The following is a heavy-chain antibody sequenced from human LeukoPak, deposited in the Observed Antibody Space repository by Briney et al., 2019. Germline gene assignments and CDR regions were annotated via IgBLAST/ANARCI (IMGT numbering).Heavy chain of an antibody. CDR2: ISGSGDST. V-gene: IGHV3-23*01. D-gene: IGHD3-22*01. CDR3: AKPVVSDYYNSSGYWGY. Sequence: PGGSLRLSCAASGFTFIRYAMSWVRQAPGKGLEWVSAISGSGDSTYYSDSVKGRFTTSRDNSKNTLYVQMNSLRAEDTSVYYCAKPVVSDYYNSSGYWGYWGQGTLVTVSS. J-gene: IGHJ4*02. CDR1: GFTFIRYA.